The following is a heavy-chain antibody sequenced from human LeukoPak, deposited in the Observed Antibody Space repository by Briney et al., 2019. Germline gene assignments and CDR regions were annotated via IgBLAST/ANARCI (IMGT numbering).Heavy chain of an antibody. CDR2: INTNTGNP. CDR3: ARVNLGESPVASITGTTGLVDY. Sequence: ASVKVSCKASGYTFTSYAMNWVRQAPGQGLEWMGWINTNTGNPTYAQGFTGRFVFSLDTSVSTAYLQISSLKAEDTAVYYCARVNLGESPVASITGTTGLVDYWGQGTLVTVSS. D-gene: IGHD1-7*01. CDR1: GYTFTSYA. J-gene: IGHJ4*02. V-gene: IGHV7-4-1*02.